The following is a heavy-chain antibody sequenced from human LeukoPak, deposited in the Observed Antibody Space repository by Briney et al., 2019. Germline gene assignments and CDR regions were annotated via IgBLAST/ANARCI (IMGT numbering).Heavy chain of an antibody. Sequence: SQTLSLTCTVSGGSISSGNYYWSWIRQPAGKGLEWIGRIYTSGSTNYNPSLKSRVTISVDTSKNQFSLKLSSVTAADTAVYYCARGDSSGWISRFWGQGTLVTVSS. CDR3: ARGDSSGWISRF. D-gene: IGHD6-19*01. V-gene: IGHV4-61*02. J-gene: IGHJ4*02. CDR2: IYTSGST. CDR1: GGSISSGNYY.